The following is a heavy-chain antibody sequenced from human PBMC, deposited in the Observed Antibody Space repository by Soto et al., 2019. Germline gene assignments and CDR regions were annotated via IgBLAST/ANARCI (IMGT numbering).Heavy chain of an antibody. CDR1: GFTFSSFA. CDR2: FSGGGANT. Sequence: GGSLRLSCAASGFTFSSFAMSWVRQAPGKGLEWVSAFSGGGANTYYADSVKGRFTISRDTSKNTLYLQMNSLRAEDTAVYYCAKEPQNRMTTVVTPSFDSWGQGTLVTVSS. J-gene: IGHJ4*02. D-gene: IGHD4-17*01. V-gene: IGHV3-23*01. CDR3: AKEPQNRMTTVVTPSFDS.